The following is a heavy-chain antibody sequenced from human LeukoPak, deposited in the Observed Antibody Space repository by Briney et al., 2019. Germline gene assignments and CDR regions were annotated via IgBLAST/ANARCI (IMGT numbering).Heavy chain of an antibody. CDR2: ISYDGSNK. CDR1: GFTFSSYA. V-gene: IGHV3-30*04. CDR3: AKDRQYQLPPRI. Sequence: HPGGSLRLSCAASGFTFSSYAMHWVRQAPGKGLEWVAVISYDGSNKYYADSVKGRFTISRDNSKNTLYLQMNSLRAEDTAVYYCAKDRQYQLPPRIWGQGTLVTVSS. J-gene: IGHJ4*02. D-gene: IGHD2-2*01.